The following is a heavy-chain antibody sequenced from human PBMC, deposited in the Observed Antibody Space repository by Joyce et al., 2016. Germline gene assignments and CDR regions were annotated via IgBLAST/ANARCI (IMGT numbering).Heavy chain of an antibody. J-gene: IGHJ3*02. V-gene: IGHV4-61*01. CDR3: ASGFWSGFYLDAFDI. CDR2: IYYSGST. Sequence: QVQLQESGPGLVKPSETLSLTCTVAGGSVSSGSYYWTWIRQPPGKGLEWIGYIYYSGSTNYNPALKRRVTISIDTSKNQFSLKLSSVTAADTAVYYCASGFWSGFYLDAFDIWGQGTMVTVSS. CDR1: GGSVSSGSYY. D-gene: IGHD3-3*01.